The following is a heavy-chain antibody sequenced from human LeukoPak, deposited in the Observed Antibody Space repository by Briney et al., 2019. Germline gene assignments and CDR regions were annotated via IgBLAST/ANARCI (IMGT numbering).Heavy chain of an antibody. Sequence: PSETLSLTCTVSGDSISNTSYYWGWIRQPPGKGLEWIGTIYYSGTTYYNPSLKSRVTISVDTSKSQFSLKLTSVTAADTAVYYCAHFKGGSFDFWGQGTMVTVSS. D-gene: IGHD1-26*01. CDR1: GDSISNTSYY. CDR2: IYYSGTT. CDR3: AHFKGGSFDF. V-gene: IGHV4-39*01. J-gene: IGHJ3*01.